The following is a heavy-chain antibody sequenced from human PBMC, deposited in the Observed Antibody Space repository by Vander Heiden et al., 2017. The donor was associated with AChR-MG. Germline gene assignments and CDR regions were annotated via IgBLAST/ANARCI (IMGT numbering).Heavy chain of an antibody. CDR2: INPSLDST. CDR3: ARELTGSFYFDF. CDR1: GFTFTNYH. Sequence: QVQLVQSGAAVKKPGASLKVSCKTSGFTFTNYHMHWVRQAPGQGLEWVGTINPSLDSTHYAQKFQGRVRMTRDTSTKTVYMDMTSLRPEDTAVYFCARELTGSFYFDFWGQGSLVTVSS. J-gene: IGHJ4*02. V-gene: IGHV1-46*03. D-gene: IGHD1-26*01.